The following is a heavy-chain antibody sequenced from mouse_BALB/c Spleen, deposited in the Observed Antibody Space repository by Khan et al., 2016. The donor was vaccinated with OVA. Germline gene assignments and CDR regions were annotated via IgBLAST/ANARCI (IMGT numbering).Heavy chain of an antibody. CDR1: GYTFTDYI. Sequence: VRLQQSGPELVKLGASVKISCRASGYTFTDYIMAWVKQSHGKSLEWIGSIYPNIGDTGSNQKFKTKATLNVDLSSSTAYMELRSLTSEDSAVDYWARSGYGSFAYWGQGTLVTVSA. CDR3: ARSGYGSFAY. J-gene: IGHJ3*01. CDR2: IYPNIGDT. V-gene: IGHV1S29*02. D-gene: IGHD1-2*01.